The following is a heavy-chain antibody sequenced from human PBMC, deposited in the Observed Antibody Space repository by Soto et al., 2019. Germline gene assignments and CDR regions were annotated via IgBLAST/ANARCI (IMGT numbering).Heavy chain of an antibody. D-gene: IGHD6-19*01. Sequence: QDRLVQSGVEVKKPGASVRVSCKASGYSFTNYGITWVRQAPGQGFEWMGWISAYNGNTNYAQKLQGRDTLTNDASTSTAYWEWRSLRSDDTAVYYCARDRGVAPPVAGNTHYYYYMDVWGKGTTVTVSS. V-gene: IGHV1-18*01. J-gene: IGHJ6*03. CDR1: GYSFTNYG. CDR2: ISAYNGNT. CDR3: ARDRGVAPPVAGNTHYYYYMDV.